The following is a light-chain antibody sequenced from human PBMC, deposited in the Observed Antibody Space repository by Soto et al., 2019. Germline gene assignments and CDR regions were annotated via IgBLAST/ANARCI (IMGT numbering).Light chain of an antibody. CDR1: SFNN. J-gene: IGLJ1*01. V-gene: IGLV2-14*01. CDR3: SSFTSRFTFV. CDR2: EVT. Sequence: QSVLTQPASVSGSLGQSITISCTGTSFNNVSWYQQHPGKAPKLMISEVTNRPSGVSDRFSGSKSGNTASLTISGLQAEDEADYYCSSFTSRFTFVCGTGTKVTVL.